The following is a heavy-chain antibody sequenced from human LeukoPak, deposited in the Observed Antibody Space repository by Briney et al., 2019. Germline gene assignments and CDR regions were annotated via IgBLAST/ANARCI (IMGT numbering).Heavy chain of an antibody. CDR1: GGSISSSSYY. D-gene: IGHD2-15*01. CDR2: IYYSGST. J-gene: IGHJ4*02. Sequence: SETLSLTCTVSGGSISSSSYYWGWIRQPPGKGLEWIGSIYYSGSTYYNPSLKSRVTISVDTSKNQFSLKLSSVTAADTAVYYCAREGNDGDIVAVVAAPPRHWGQGTLVTVSS. CDR3: AREGNDGDIVAVVAAPPRH. V-gene: IGHV4-39*07.